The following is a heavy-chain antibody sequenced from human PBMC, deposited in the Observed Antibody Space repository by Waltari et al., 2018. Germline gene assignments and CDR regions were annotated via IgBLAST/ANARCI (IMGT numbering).Heavy chain of an antibody. CDR1: GYTFTSYW. J-gene: IGHJ4*02. CDR2: IYPGDSDT. CDR3: ARQGLGVVSGVRHFDY. V-gene: IGHV5-51*01. Sequence: EVQLVQSGAEVKKPGESLKISCKGSGYTFTSYWIGRVRQMPGKGLEWMGIIYPGDSDTRYSPSFQGQVTISADKSISTAYLQWSSLKASDTAMYYCARQGLGVVSGVRHFDYWGQGTLVTVSS. D-gene: IGHD3-3*01.